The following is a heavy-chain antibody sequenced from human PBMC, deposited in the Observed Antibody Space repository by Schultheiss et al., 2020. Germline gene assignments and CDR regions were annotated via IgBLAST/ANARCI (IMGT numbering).Heavy chain of an antibody. D-gene: IGHD2-15*01. V-gene: IGHV3-23*01. CDR3: AKDASGGSSPPIDY. CDR2: ISGSGGST. CDR1: GFTFSSYA. Sequence: GGSLRLSCAASGFTFSSYAMSWVRQAPGKGLEWVSGISGSGGSTYYADSVKGRFTISRDNSKNTLFLQMNSLRAEDTAVYYCAKDASGGSSPPIDYWGQGTLVTVSS. J-gene: IGHJ4*02.